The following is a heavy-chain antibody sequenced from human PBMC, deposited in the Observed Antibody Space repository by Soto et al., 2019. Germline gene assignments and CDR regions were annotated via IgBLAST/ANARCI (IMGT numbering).Heavy chain of an antibody. CDR2: IYYSGSI. V-gene: IGHV4-59*08. CDR1: GGSISSDY. D-gene: IGHD3-16*01. Sequence: QVQLQESGPGLVKPSETLSLTCTVSGGSISSDYWSWIRQPPGKGLEWMGYIYYSGSINYNPSLGSRVAISVDTSKNQFSLKLTSVTAADTAVYYCARPWGWGCLGYWGRGTLVTVSS. J-gene: IGHJ4*02. CDR3: ARPWGWGCLGY.